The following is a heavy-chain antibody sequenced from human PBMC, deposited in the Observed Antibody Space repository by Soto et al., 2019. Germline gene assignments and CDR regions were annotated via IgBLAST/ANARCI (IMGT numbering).Heavy chain of an antibody. D-gene: IGHD3-16*01. V-gene: IGHV3-30*19. J-gene: IGHJ4*02. CDR1: GFTFRSYV. CDR2: TSYEGSTK. CDR3: ARWGTAGGLDV. Sequence: QVQLVESGGVVVQPGTSLRLSCVGSGFTFRSYVIHWVRQSPGKGLEWVALTSYEGSTKYYDDSLKGRFTISRDNSRNTVDLQRDKLSLEDTALYYCARWGTAGGLDVWGQGTLVSVSS.